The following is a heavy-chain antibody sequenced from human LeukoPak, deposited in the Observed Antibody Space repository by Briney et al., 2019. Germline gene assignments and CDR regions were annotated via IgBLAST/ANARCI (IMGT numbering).Heavy chain of an antibody. J-gene: IGHJ6*02. Sequence: ASVKVSFKASGYTFTSYGISWVRQAPGQGLEWMGWISAYNGNTNYAQKLQGRVTMTTDTSTSTAYMELRSLRSDDTAVYYCARDPGRPPFGDDYHYYYYYGMDVWGQGTTVTVSS. D-gene: IGHD4-17*01. CDR2: ISAYNGNT. V-gene: IGHV1-18*01. CDR1: GYTFTSYG. CDR3: ARDPGRPPFGDDYHYYYYYGMDV.